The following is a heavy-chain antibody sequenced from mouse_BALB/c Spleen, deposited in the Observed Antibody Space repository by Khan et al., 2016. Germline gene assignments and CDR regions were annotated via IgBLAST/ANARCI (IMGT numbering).Heavy chain of an antibody. CDR3: ARSPYDYDVAFAY. D-gene: IGHD2-4*01. J-gene: IGHJ3*01. CDR1: GFNIKDTY. CDR2: IDPANGNT. V-gene: IGHV14-3*02. Sequence: VQLLQSGAELVKPGASVKLSCTASGFNIKDTYMHWVKQRPEQGLEWIGRIDPANGNTKYDQKFQGKATISADTSSNTAYLQLRSLTSEDTAVYYCARSPYDYDVAFAYWGQGTLVTVSA.